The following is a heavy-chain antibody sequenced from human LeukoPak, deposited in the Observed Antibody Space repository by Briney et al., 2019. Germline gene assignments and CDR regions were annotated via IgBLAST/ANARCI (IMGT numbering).Heavy chain of an antibody. CDR3: ARAGWQQLAFDY. CDR1: GDSVSSGSYY. V-gene: IGHV4-61*01. Sequence: SETLSLTCTVSGDSVSSGSYYWSWIRQPPGKGLEWIGYIYYSGSINYNPSLKSRVTISVDTSKNQFSLKLSSVTAADTAVYYCARAGWQQLAFDYWGQGTLVTVSS. CDR2: IYYSGSI. J-gene: IGHJ4*02. D-gene: IGHD6-13*01.